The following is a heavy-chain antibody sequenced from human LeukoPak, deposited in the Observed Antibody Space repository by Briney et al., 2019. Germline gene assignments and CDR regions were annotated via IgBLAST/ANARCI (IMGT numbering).Heavy chain of an antibody. J-gene: IGHJ4*02. Sequence: GGSLRLSCAASGFTFSSYTMNWVRQAPGKGLEWVSSISSSSSYIYYADSVKGRFTISRDNAKNSLYLQMNSLRDEDTAVYYCARDRGGWQWLPFDYWGQGTLVTVSS. V-gene: IGHV3-21*01. CDR1: GFTFSSYT. CDR3: ARDRGGWQWLPFDY. D-gene: IGHD6-19*01. CDR2: ISSSSSYI.